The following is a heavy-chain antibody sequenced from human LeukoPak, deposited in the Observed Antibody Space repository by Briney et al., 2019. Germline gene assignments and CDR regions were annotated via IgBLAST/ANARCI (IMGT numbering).Heavy chain of an antibody. CDR3: ARRGAVDSAYFD. V-gene: IGHV5-51*01. J-gene: IGHJ4*02. Sequence: GESLKISCAGLGFRFTSYYIGWVPQMPGKGLGGKGIIYPEDSHTRYSPSFQGQVTISADKSISTAYLQWSSLKASDTAMYYCARRGAVDSAYFDWGQGTLVTVSS. CDR2: IYPEDSHT. D-gene: IGHD6-25*01. CDR1: GFRFTSYY.